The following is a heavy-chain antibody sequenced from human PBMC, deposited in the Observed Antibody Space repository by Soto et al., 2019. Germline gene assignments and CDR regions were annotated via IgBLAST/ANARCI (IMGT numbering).Heavy chain of an antibody. J-gene: IGHJ4*02. CDR3: ARDPDYGDYWGYFFDS. CDR1: GYTFAAYY. Sequence: ASVKVSCKTSGYTFAAYYIHWIRQAPGQGLEWMGWINPTSGGTVYAQNFQDRVTMTRDTSISTAYMELRRLNSDDTAVYYCARDPDYGDYWGYFFDSWGQGTPVTSPQ. D-gene: IGHD4-17*01. CDR2: INPTSGGT. V-gene: IGHV1-2*02.